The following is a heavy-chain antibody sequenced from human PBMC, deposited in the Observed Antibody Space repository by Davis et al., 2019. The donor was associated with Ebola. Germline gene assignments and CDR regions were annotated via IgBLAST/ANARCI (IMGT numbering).Heavy chain of an antibody. J-gene: IGHJ5*02. CDR3: ARATWIGYCSSTSCLGDWFDP. D-gene: IGHD2-2*03. CDR2: INPSGGST. CDR1: GYTFTSYG. Sequence: ASVKVSCKASGYTFTSYGISWVRQAPGQGLEWMGIINPSGGSTSYAQKFQGRVTMTRDTSTSTVYMELSSLRSEDTAVYYCARATWIGYCSSTSCLGDWFDPWGQGTLVTVSS. V-gene: IGHV1-46*01.